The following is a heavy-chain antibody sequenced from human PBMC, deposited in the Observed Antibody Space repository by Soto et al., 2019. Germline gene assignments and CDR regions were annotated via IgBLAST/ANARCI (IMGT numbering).Heavy chain of an antibody. J-gene: IGHJ6*02. CDR3: ARGDCSSTSCPSPWYYYYGMDV. CDR1: GGTFSSYA. D-gene: IGHD2-2*01. CDR2: TIPIFGTA. V-gene: IGHV1-69*13. Sequence: SVKVSCKASGGTFSSYAISWVRQAPGQGLEWMGGTIPIFGTANYAQKFQGRVTITADESTSTAYMELSSLRSEDTAVYYCARGDCSSTSCPSPWYYYYGMDVWGQGTTVTVSS.